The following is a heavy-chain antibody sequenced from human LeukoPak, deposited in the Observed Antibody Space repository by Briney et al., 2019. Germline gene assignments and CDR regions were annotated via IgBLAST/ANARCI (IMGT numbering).Heavy chain of an antibody. D-gene: IGHD3-9*01. CDR2: ISSSSSYI. Sequence: GGSLRLSCAASGLTFSSYSMNWVRQAPGKGLEWVSSISSSSSYIYYAGSVKGRFTISRDNAKNSLHLQMNSLRAEDTAVYYCARETTHLFDDILTGYAFDIWGQGTMVTVSS. J-gene: IGHJ3*02. CDR3: ARETTHLFDDILTGYAFDI. CDR1: GLTFSSYS. V-gene: IGHV3-21*01.